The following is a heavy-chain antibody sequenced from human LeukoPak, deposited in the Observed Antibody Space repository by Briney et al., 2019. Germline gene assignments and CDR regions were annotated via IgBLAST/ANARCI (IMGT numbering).Heavy chain of an antibody. D-gene: IGHD2-15*01. CDR2: IYYSGST. V-gene: IGHV4-39*01. CDR1: GGSISSNNY. Sequence: SETLSLTCTASGGSISSNNYWGWVRQPPEQGLEWIGSIYYSGSTYYNPSLKSRVTMSVDTSKNQFSLKLTSVTAADTAVYYCARHGVLATLWWFDPWGQGTLVTVSS. CDR3: ARHGVLATLWWFDP. J-gene: IGHJ5*02.